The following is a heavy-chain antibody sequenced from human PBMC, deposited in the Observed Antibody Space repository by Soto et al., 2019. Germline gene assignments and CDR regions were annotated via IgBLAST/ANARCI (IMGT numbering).Heavy chain of an antibody. Sequence: SETLSLTCAVSGGSISSGGYSWSWIRQPPGKGLEWIGYMYHSGSTYYNPSLKSRVTMTRDTSTSTVYMELSSLRSEDTAVYYCARDRDCISTSCYLFDYWGQGTLVTVSS. J-gene: IGHJ4*02. CDR1: GGSISSGGYS. CDR3: ARDRDCISTSCYLFDY. V-gene: IGHV4-30-2*01. D-gene: IGHD2-2*01. CDR2: MYHSGST.